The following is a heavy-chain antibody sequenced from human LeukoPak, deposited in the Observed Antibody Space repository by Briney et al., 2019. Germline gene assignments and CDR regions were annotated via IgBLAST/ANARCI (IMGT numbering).Heavy chain of an antibody. Sequence: SETLSLTCTVSGASISSGNYYWSWIRQPPGTGLEWIGEINHSGSTNYNPSLKSRVTISVDTSKNQFSLKLSSVTAADTAVYYCARGHRGSSWNLDYWGQGTLVTVSS. V-gene: IGHV4-39*07. J-gene: IGHJ4*02. CDR2: INHSGST. D-gene: IGHD6-13*01. CDR1: GASISSGNYY. CDR3: ARGHRGSSWNLDY.